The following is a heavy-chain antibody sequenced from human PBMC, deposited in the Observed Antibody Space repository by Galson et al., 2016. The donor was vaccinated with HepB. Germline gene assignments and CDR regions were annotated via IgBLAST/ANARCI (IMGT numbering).Heavy chain of an antibody. V-gene: IGHV2-26*01. Sequence: PALVKPTQTLTLTCTVSGFSLRNSRMGVSWIRQPPGKALEWLAHIFSNDDKSYSTSLKSRLSISKDASKSQVVLTMTEVDPVDTATYYCARTGMWEVLSAFDFWGHGTMVTVSS. CDR1: GFSLRNSRMG. CDR2: IFSNDDK. CDR3: ARTGMWEVLSAFDF. J-gene: IGHJ3*01. D-gene: IGHD1-26*01.